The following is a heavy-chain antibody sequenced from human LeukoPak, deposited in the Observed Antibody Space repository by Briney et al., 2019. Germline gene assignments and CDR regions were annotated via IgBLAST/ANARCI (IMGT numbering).Heavy chain of an antibody. CDR1: GYTFTSYD. J-gene: IGHJ5*02. CDR2: MNPNSGNT. CDR3: AKIGAAARRTPNPRWFDP. D-gene: IGHD6-6*01. V-gene: IGHV1-8*01. Sequence: ASVKVSCKAPGYTFTSYDVNWVRQATGQGLEWMGWMNPNSGNTGYAQKFQGRVSMTWNTSISTAYMELSSLKSEDTAVYYCAKIGAAARRTPNPRWFDPWGQGTLVTVSS.